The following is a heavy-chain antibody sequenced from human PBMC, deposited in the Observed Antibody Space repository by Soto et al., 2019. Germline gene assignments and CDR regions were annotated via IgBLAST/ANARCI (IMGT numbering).Heavy chain of an antibody. CDR2: ISGSGSST. D-gene: IGHD6-6*01. CDR1: GFTFSSYA. CDR3: AKSFADSSSPGY. Sequence: GGSLRLSCAASGFTFSSYAMSWVRQAPGKGLEWVSAISGSGSSTYYADSVKGRFTISRDNSKNTLYLQMNSLRAEDTAVYYCAKSFADSSSPGYWGQGTLVTVSS. V-gene: IGHV3-23*01. J-gene: IGHJ4*02.